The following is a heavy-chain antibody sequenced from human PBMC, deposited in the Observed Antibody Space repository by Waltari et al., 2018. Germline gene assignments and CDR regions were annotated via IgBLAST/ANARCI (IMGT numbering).Heavy chain of an antibody. D-gene: IGHD3-22*01. CDR2: INNSGST. CDR1: GGSFSVYY. CDR3: ARGNYITMIVVVIKAGFDY. V-gene: IGHV4-34*01. J-gene: IGHJ4*02. Sequence: QVQLQQWGAGLLQPSETLSLTCAVYGGSFSVYYWSCIRQPPGKGLEWIGEINNSGSTNYNPSLKSRVTISVDTSKNQFSLKLSSVTAADTAVYYCARGNYITMIVVVIKAGFDYWGQGTLVTVSS.